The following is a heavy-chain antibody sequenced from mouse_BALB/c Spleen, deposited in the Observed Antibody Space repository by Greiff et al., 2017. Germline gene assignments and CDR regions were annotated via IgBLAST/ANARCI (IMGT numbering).Heavy chain of an antibody. CDR1: GYTFTSYW. V-gene: IGHV1S22*01. J-gene: IGHJ2*01. CDR2: IYPGSGST. Sequence: LKQPGSELVRPGASVKLSCKASGYTFTSYWMHWVKQRPGQGLEWIGNIYPGSGSTNYDEKFKSKATLTVDTSSSTAYMQLSSLTSEDSAVYYCTREGLKYGNYDDYWGQGTTLTVSS. D-gene: IGHD2-10*02. CDR3: TREGLKYGNYDDY.